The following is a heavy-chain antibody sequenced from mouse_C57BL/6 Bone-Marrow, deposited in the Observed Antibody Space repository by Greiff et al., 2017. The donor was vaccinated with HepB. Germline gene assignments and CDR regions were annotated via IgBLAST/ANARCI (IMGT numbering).Heavy chain of an antibody. V-gene: IGHV14-4*01. J-gene: IGHJ1*03. CDR2: IDPENGDT. Sequence: VQLQQSGAELVRPGASVKLSCTASGFNIKDDYMHWVKQRPEQGLEWIGWIDPENGDTEYASKFQGKATITADTSSNTAYLQLSSLTSEDTAVYYCTTGFITTGYWYFDVWGTGTTVTVSS. D-gene: IGHD1-1*01. CDR1: GFNIKDDY. CDR3: TTGFITTGYWYFDV.